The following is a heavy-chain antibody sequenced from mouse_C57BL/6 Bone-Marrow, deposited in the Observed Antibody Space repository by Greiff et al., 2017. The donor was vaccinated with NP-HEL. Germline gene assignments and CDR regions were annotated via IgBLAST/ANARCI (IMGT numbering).Heavy chain of an antibody. CDR3: ARYGWLLRYYFDY. CDR2: IYPGSGNT. J-gene: IGHJ2*01. CDR1: GYTFTDYY. D-gene: IGHD2-3*01. V-gene: IGHV1-84*01. Sequence: QVQLQQSGPELVKPGASVKISCKASGYTFTDYYLNWVKQRPGQGLEWLGWIYPGSGNTKYNEKFKGKATLTVDTSSSTAYMQLSSLTSEDSAVYFCARYGWLLRYYFDYWGQGTTLTVSS.